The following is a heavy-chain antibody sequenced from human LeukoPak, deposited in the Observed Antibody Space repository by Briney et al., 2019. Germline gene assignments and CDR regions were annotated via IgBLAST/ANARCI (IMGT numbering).Heavy chain of an antibody. CDR1: GYIFTSYA. CDR2: IIPIFGTA. J-gene: IGHJ4*02. Sequence: SVKVSCKASGYIFTSYAISWVRQAPGQGLEWMGGIIPIFGTANYAQKFQGRVTITTDESTSTAYMELSSLRSEDTAVYYCARDSIAAAGTFDYWGQGTLVTVSS. V-gene: IGHV1-69*05. CDR3: ARDSIAAAGTFDY. D-gene: IGHD6-13*01.